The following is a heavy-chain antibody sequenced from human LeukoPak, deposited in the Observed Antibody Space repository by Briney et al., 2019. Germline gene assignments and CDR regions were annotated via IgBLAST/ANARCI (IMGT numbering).Heavy chain of an antibody. J-gene: IGHJ4*02. D-gene: IGHD5-12*01. CDR3: ARMDIVATIPFDY. Sequence: PGGSLRLSCAASGFTFSSYWMHWVRQAPGKGLVWVSRINSDGSSTSYADSVKGRFTISRDNAKNTLYLQMNSLRAKDTAVYYCARMDIVATIPFDYWGLGTLVTVSS. CDR1: GFTFSSYW. V-gene: IGHV3-74*01. CDR2: INSDGSST.